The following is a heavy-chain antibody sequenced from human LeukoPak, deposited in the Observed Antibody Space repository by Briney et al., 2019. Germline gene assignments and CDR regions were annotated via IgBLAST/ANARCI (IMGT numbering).Heavy chain of an antibody. D-gene: IGHD6-19*01. CDR3: ARQEGIAVAGTSPLDY. CDR2: IYPGDSDT. CDR1: GYSFTSYW. V-gene: IGHV5-51*01. J-gene: IGHJ4*02. Sequence: GESLKISCKGSGYSFTSYWIGWVRQMPGKGLEWMGIIYPGDSDTRYSPSFQGQVTISADKSISTVYLRWSSLKASDTAMYYCARQEGIAVAGTSPLDYWGQGTLVTVSS.